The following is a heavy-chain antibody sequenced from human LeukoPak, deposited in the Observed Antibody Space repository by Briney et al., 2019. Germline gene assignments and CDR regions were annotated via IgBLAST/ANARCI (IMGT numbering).Heavy chain of an antibody. V-gene: IGHV3-21*01. J-gene: IGHJ4*02. D-gene: IGHD3-3*01. Sequence: PGGSQRLSCAASGFTFSGYSMNWVRQAPGKGLEWVSSISSSSTYIYYADSVKGRFTISRDNAKNSLYLQMNSLRAEDTAVYYCARDLGYDFWSGYWSFGLDYWGQGTLVTVSS. CDR2: ISSSSTYI. CDR3: ARDLGYDFWSGYWSFGLDY. CDR1: GFTFSGYS.